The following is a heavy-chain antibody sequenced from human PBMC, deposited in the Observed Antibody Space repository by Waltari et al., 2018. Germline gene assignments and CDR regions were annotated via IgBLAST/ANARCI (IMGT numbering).Heavy chain of an antibody. D-gene: IGHD6-19*01. CDR2: IDSGGST. J-gene: IGHJ4*02. CDR1: GFTVSSNY. Sequence: EVQLVESGGGLIQPGGSLRLSCAASGFTVSSNYMSWVRQAPGKGLEWVSVIDSGGSTYYADSVKGRFTISRDNSKNTLYLQMNSLRAEDTAVYYCARVLYSSGWYGLIDYWGQGTLVTVSS. CDR3: ARVLYSSGWYGLIDY. V-gene: IGHV3-53*01.